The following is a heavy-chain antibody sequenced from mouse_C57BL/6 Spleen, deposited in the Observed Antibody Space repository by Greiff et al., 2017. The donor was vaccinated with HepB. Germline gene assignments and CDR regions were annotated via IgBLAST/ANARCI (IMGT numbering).Heavy chain of an antibody. V-gene: IGHV5-4*01. J-gene: IGHJ2*01. CDR1: GFSFSSYA. CDR2: ISDGGSYT. Sequence: EVKVEESGGGLVKPGGSLKLSCAASGFSFSSYAMSWVRQTPEKRLEWVATISDGGSYTYYPDNVTGRFTISRDHAKNNLYLQMSHLKSEDTAMYYCARDNDGSSNEYWGQGTTLTVSS. D-gene: IGHD1-1*01. CDR3: ARDNDGSSNEY.